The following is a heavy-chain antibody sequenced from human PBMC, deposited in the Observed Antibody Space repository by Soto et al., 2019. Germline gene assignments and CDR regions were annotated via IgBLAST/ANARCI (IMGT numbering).Heavy chain of an antibody. V-gene: IGHV4-39*01. D-gene: IGHD3-22*01. CDR3: ARRLYDSRDYYCFYC. Sequence: PSQTLSLPCTLSASSISSRSYYCGWIRQTPGKGLERTESAYYRGSTYDTPSLKSRSTLFVDRSSSRFSLKLTSVSAADTAVYYCARRLYDSRDYYCFYCWGRRSLVGVCS. CDR1: ASSISSRSYY. J-gene: IGHJ4*02. CDR2: AYYRGST.